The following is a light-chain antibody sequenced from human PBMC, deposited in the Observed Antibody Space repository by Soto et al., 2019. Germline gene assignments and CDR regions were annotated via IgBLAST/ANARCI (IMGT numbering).Light chain of an antibody. CDR1: SSDVGDYKS. Sequence: QYVLTQPASVSGSPGQSIAISCSGTSSDVGDYKSVSWYQHHPGKVPKLVIFEVSNRPSGVSNRFSGSESGNTASLTISGLQAEDEADYYGSSYINTNTLAFGGGTKLTVL. CDR2: EVS. CDR3: SSYINTNTLA. J-gene: IGLJ2*01. V-gene: IGLV2-14*01.